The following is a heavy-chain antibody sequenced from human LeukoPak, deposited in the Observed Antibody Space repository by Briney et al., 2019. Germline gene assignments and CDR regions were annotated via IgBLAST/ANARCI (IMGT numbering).Heavy chain of an antibody. CDR3: ARDCASVATLSSGLCGFWDE. J-gene: IGHJ4*02. D-gene: IGHD4-23*01. V-gene: IGHV3-33*08. CDR2: IWHDGSRA. CDR1: GFSVSGSD. Sequence: GGPLRLSCAASGFSVSGSDMTWVRHAPGKGLEWVAIIWHDGSRAYYADSVKGRFTISRDNSKNMAYLQMNSLRAEDTAVYYCARDCASVATLSSGLCGFWDEWGQGTLVTVSS.